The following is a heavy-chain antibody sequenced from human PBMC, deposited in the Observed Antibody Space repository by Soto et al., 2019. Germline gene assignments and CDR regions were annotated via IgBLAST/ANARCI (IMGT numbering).Heavy chain of an antibody. CDR1: GGSISSYY. D-gene: IGHD6-19*01. CDR3: AGAPLSGWWDY. CDR2: IYYSGST. J-gene: IGHJ4*02. V-gene: IGHV4-59*01. Sequence: TSETLSLTCTVSGGSISSYYWSCIRQPPGNGLEWSGYIYYSGSTNYNPSLKSRVTISVDTSKNQFSVKMSSVTAADTAVYYCAGAPLSGWWDYWGQGTLVTVSS.